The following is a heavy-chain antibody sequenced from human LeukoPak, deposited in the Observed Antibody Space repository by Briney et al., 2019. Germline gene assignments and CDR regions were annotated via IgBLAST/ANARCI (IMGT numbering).Heavy chain of an antibody. J-gene: IGHJ3*02. CDR3: ASRSSSWYPDAFDI. CDR2: IYSGGST. D-gene: IGHD6-13*01. V-gene: IGHV3-66*01. CDR1: GFTVSSNY. Sequence: GGSLRLSCAASGFTVSSNYMSWVRQAPGKGLEWVSVIYSGGSTYYADSVKGRFTISRDNSKNTLYLQMNSLRAEDTAVYYCASRSSSWYPDAFDIWGQGTMVTVSS.